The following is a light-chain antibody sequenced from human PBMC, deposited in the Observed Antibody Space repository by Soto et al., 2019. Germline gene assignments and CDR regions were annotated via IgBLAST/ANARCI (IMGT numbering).Light chain of an antibody. J-gene: IGLJ2*01. V-gene: IGLV1-44*01. Sequence: QSVLTQPPSASGTPGQRVTISCTGSSSNIGRNTVNWYQQLPGTAPKLLIYSNNQRPSGVPDRFSGSKSGTSASLAISGLQSEDEADYYCAAWDDSLNGPVFGGGTQLTV. CDR3: AAWDDSLNGPV. CDR2: SNN. CDR1: SSNIGRNT.